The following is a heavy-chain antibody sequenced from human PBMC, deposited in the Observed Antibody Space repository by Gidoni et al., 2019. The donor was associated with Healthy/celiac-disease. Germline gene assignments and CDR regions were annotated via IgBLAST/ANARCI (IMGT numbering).Heavy chain of an antibody. D-gene: IGHD4-17*01. CDR3: AKDLYGEYVGDY. Sequence: VQLLVSGGGLVPPRGSLRLTCADSGFPFSNYAITWVRQAPGKGLGWVATMSVTDGSTYYAESVKGRFTISRDNSKNTLYLQRNSLRAEDTAVYYCAKDLYGEYVGDYWGQVTLVTVSP. CDR2: MSVTDGST. V-gene: IGHV3-23*01. CDR1: GFPFSNYA. J-gene: IGHJ4*02.